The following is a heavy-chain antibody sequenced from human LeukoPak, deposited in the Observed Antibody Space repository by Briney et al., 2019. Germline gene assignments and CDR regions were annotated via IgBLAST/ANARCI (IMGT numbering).Heavy chain of an antibody. Sequence: GGSLRLSCVASGFTFSNYWMNWVRQAPGERPEWVANIKEDGSEKYYVDSVKGRFTISRDNAKSSLYLQMNSLRAEDTAVYYCATGRTKKYWGQGTLVTVSS. V-gene: IGHV3-7*01. CDR2: IKEDGSEK. CDR1: GFTFSNYW. CDR3: ATGRTKKY. J-gene: IGHJ4*02. D-gene: IGHD2-8*01.